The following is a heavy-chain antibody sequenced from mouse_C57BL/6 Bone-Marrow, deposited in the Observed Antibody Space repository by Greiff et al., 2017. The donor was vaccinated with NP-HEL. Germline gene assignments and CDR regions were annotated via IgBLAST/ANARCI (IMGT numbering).Heavy chain of an antibody. Sequence: EVQLQQPGAELVRPGASVKLSCTASGFNIKDDYMHWVKQRPEQGLEWIGWIDPESGDTEYASKFQGKATITADTSSNTAYLQLSSLTSEDTAVYYCTTFIATVVTGYFDVWGTGTTVTVSS. D-gene: IGHD1-1*01. CDR2: IDPESGDT. CDR3: TTFIATVVTGYFDV. CDR1: GFNIKDDY. V-gene: IGHV14-4*01. J-gene: IGHJ1*03.